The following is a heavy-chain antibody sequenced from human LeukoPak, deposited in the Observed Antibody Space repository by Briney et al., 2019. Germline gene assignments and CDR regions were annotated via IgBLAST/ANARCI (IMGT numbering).Heavy chain of an antibody. V-gene: IGHV4-39*01. D-gene: IGHD3-3*01. CDR2: IYYSGST. CDR1: GGSISSSSYY. Sequence: SETLSLTCTVSGGSISSSSYYWGWIRQPPGKGLEWIGSIYYSGSTYYNPSLKSRVTISVDTSKNQFSLKLSSVTAADTAVYYCARRYYDFWSGYEALDYYYGMDVWGQGTTVTVS. J-gene: IGHJ6*02. CDR3: ARRYYDFWSGYEALDYYYGMDV.